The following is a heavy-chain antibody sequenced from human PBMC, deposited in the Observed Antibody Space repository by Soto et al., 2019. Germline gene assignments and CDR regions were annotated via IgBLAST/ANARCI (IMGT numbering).Heavy chain of an antibody. CDR3: AKGRWIAADHWFDS. CDR1: GFTFSSYA. D-gene: IGHD6-13*01. Sequence: PGGSLRLSCAVSGFTFSSYAMSWVRQAPGKGLEWVASISGSVGSNYYADSMKGRFTISRDNSKNKLYLQMNSLRAEDTAVYYCAKGRWIAADHWFDSWGQGTLVTVSS. CDR2: ISGSVGSN. V-gene: IGHV3-23*01. J-gene: IGHJ5*01.